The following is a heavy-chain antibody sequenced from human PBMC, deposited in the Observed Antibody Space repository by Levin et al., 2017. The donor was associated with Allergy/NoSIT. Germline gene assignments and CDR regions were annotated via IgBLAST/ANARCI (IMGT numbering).Heavy chain of an antibody. D-gene: IGHD6-19*01. CDR2: IWYDGSNK. CDR3: ARDRYSAVAGIYWTHPLDY. J-gene: IGHJ4*02. CDR1: GFTFSNFG. Sequence: PGGSLRLSCAASGFTFSNFGIHWVRQAPGKGLEWVSAIWYDGSNKYYRDSVKGRFTISRDNSKNTLYLQMDSLRVEDTAVYYCARDRYSAVAGIYWTHPLDYWGQGTLVTVSS. V-gene: IGHV3-33*01.